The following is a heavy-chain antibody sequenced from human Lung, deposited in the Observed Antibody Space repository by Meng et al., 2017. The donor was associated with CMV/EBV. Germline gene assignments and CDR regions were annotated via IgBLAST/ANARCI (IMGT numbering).Heavy chain of an antibody. CDR3: AGFPPPGKQWLVTDY. V-gene: IGHV4-4*02. J-gene: IGHJ4*02. Sequence: GRWQVSGPGMVKPSGTLSLTCAVSGGSISSSNWWSWVRQPPGKGLEWIGEIYHSGSTNYNPSLKSRVTISVDKSKNQFSLKLSSVTAADTAVYYCAGFPPPGKQWLVTDYWGQGTLVTVSS. CDR1: GGSISSSNW. D-gene: IGHD6-19*01. CDR2: IYHSGST.